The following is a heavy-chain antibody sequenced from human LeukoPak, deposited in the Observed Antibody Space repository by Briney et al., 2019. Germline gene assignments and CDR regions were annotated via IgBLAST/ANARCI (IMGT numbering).Heavy chain of an antibody. V-gene: IGHV3-48*03. Sequence: GGSLRLSCAASGFTFSSYEMNWVRQAPGKGLEWVSYISSSGSTIYYADSVKGRFTISRDNAKNSLYLQMNSLRAEDTAVYYWAGNNYYDSSAGVGYWDQGTLVTVSS. CDR3: AGNNYYDSSAGVGY. D-gene: IGHD3-22*01. J-gene: IGHJ4*02. CDR2: ISSSGSTI. CDR1: GFTFSSYE.